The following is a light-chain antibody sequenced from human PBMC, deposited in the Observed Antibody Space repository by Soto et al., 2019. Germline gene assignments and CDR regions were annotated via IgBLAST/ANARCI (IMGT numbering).Light chain of an antibody. CDR2: KAS. V-gene: IGKV1-5*03. CDR1: QSIGDW. J-gene: IGKJ1*01. Sequence: DIQMTQSPSTLSASVGDRVSITCRASQSIGDWLAWYQQKPGKAPKLLIYKASNLQSGVPSRFSGSRSGTDFTLTISSLQPDDFATYYCQHYDSYSPTWTFGQGTKVDIK. CDR3: QHYDSYSPTWT.